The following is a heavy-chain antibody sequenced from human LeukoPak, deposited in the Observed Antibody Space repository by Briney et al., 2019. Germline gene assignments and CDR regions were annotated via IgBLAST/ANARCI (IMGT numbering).Heavy chain of an antibody. V-gene: IGHV4-38-2*02. Sequence: SETLSLTCTVSGYSISSGYYWGWIRQPPGKGLEWIGSIYHSGSTYYNPSLKSRVTISVDTSKNQFSLRLSSVTTADTAFYYCARSRGGYGDYGSWFDPWGQGTLVNVSP. CDR1: GYSISSGYY. CDR3: ARSRGGYGDYGSWFDP. D-gene: IGHD4-17*01. CDR2: IYHSGST. J-gene: IGHJ5*02.